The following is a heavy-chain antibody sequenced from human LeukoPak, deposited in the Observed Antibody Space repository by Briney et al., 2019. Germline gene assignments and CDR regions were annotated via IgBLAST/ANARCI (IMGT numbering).Heavy chain of an antibody. Sequence: SETLSLTCAVYGGSFSGYYWSWIRQPPGKGLEWIGEINHSGSTNYNPSLKSRVTISVDTSKNQFSLKLSSVTAADTAVYYCARGATNWNVGDYWGQGTLVTVSS. J-gene: IGHJ4*02. CDR3: ARGATNWNVGDY. V-gene: IGHV4-34*01. CDR1: GGSFSGYY. D-gene: IGHD1-1*01. CDR2: INHSGST.